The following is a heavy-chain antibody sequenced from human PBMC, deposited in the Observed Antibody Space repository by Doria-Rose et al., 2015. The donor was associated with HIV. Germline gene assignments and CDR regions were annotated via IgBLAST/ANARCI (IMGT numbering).Heavy chain of an antibody. J-gene: IGHJ3*01. CDR3: ARGLPELRYSAFDV. CDR2: INHSGST. CDR1: GSFSGYY. D-gene: IGHD1-7*01. Sequence: GSFSGYYWRWIRQSPGKGLEWIGEINHSGSTNYNPSLKRRVTTFVDTSKNQFSLKLFSVTAADTAIYYCARGLPELRYSAFDVWGRGTMVTVSS. V-gene: IGHV4-34*01.